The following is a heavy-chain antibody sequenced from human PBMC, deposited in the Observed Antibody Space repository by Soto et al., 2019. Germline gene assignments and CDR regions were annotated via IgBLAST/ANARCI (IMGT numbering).Heavy chain of an antibody. V-gene: IGHV4-4*02. CDR1: GDSISSPHW. CDR3: AKTIAAVGKSADY. J-gene: IGHJ4*02. Sequence: QVQLQESGPGRVKPSGTLSLTCAVSGDSISSPHWWSWVRQPPGKGLEWIGEIHHSGSTNYNPSLTSRVTISVDKSKNQISLKLNSVTAADTAVYFCAKTIAAVGKSADYWGQGTLVTVSS. D-gene: IGHD6-13*01. CDR2: IHHSGST.